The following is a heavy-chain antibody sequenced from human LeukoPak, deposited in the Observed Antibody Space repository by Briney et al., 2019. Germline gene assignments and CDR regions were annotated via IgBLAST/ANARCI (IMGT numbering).Heavy chain of an antibody. J-gene: IGHJ3*02. V-gene: IGHV3-30-3*02. CDR2: ISYDGSNK. CDR3: AKTLSMGDSSGYHRPDAFDI. D-gene: IGHD3-22*01. CDR1: GFTFSSYA. Sequence: PGGSLRLSCAASGFTFSSYAMHWVRQAPGKGLEWVAVISYDGSNKYYADSVKGRFTISRDNSKNTLYLQMNSLRAEDTAVYYCAKTLSMGDSSGYHRPDAFDIWGQGTMVTVSS.